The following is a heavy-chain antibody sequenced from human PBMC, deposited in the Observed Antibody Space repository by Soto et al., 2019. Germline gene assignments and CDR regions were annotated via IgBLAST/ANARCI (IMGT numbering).Heavy chain of an antibody. CDR3: VRDGGPLSYYGLDV. D-gene: IGHD3-16*01. CDR2: ISVSGTSI. Sequence: QVQLVESGGGLVKPGGSLRLSCAASGFILSDYYMSWIRQAPGKGLDWVSYISVSGTSIYYADSVKGRFTASRDNAKSSVYLQMNSLRAEDTAIYYCVRDGGPLSYYGLDVWGQGTTVTVSS. V-gene: IGHV3-11*01. J-gene: IGHJ6*02. CDR1: GFILSDYY.